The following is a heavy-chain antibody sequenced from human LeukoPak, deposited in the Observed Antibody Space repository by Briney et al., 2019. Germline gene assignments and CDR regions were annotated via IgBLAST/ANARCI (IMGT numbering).Heavy chain of an antibody. CDR2: IYTSGST. J-gene: IGHJ6*03. V-gene: IGHV4-4*07. D-gene: IGHD5-24*01. Sequence: SETLSLTCTVSGGSISSYYWSWIRQPAGKGLEWIGRIYTSGSTNYNPSLKGRVTMSVDTSKNQFSLKLSSVTAADTAVYYCARSPRGATSRYYYYYYMDVWDKGTTVTVSS. CDR1: GGSISSYY. CDR3: ARSPRGATSRYYYYYYMDV.